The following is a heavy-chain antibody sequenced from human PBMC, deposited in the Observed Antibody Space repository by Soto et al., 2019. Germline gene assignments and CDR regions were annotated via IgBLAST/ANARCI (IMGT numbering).Heavy chain of an antibody. J-gene: IGHJ4*02. D-gene: IGHD6-13*01. V-gene: IGHV5-10-1*01. CDR2: IDPTDSYT. CDR3: ASRVWTAGTSDY. CDR1: GYSFTSYW. Sequence: RGESLKISCKGSGYSFTSYWINWVRQMPGKGLEWMGRIDPTDSYTKYSPSFQGHVTISADKSISTAYLQWSSLKASDTAMYYCASRVWTAGTSDYWGQGTLVTVSS.